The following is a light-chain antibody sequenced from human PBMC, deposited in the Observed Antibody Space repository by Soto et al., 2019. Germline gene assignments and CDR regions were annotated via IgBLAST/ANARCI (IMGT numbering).Light chain of an antibody. CDR1: SGHSNFA. Sequence: QPVLTQSPSASASLGASVKLTCTLSSGHSNFAIAWLQQQPDRGPRYLMKVNTDGSHDKGDGIPDRFSGSTSGAERYLTISRLQSEDDADYYCQTWGTGTHVVFGGGTKLTVL. J-gene: IGLJ2*01. CDR2: VNTDGSH. V-gene: IGLV4-69*01. CDR3: QTWGTGTHVV.